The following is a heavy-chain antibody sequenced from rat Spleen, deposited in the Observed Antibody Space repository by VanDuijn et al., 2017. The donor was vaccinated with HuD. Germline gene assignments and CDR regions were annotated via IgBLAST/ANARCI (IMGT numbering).Heavy chain of an antibody. Sequence: EVHLVESGGGLVQPGRSLKLSCAASGFTFSNYAMSWVRQTPTKGLEWVAFISTGGHNTYYRDSVKGRFTISRDNAKNTQYLQMDSLRSEDTATYYCARQEYTTNYFYYFDYWGQGVMVTVSS. V-gene: IGHV5S14*01. D-gene: IGHD1-6*01. CDR2: ISTGGHNT. J-gene: IGHJ2*01. CDR3: ARQEYTTNYFYYFDY. CDR1: GFTFSNYA.